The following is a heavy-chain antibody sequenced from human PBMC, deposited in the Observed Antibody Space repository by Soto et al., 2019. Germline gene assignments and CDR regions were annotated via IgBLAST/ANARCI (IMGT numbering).Heavy chain of an antibody. CDR1: GFTFSSYG. Sequence: QVQLVESGGGMVQPGRSLRLSCAASGFTFSSYGMHWVRQAPGKRLEWVAIISVDGSTTHYVDSVKGRFTVSRDNSKNTLYGELNSLRPEDTTVYYCAKSQERGGNDFKVDQWGRGNRVTVSS. V-gene: IGHV3-30*18. D-gene: IGHD5-12*01. J-gene: IGHJ4*02. CDR3: AKSQERGGNDFKVDQ. CDR2: ISVDGSTT.